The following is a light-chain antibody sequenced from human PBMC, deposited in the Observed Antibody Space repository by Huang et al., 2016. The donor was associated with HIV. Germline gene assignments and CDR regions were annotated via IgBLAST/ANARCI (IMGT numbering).Light chain of an antibody. J-gene: IGKJ5*01. CDR3: QQRFSTTIT. V-gene: IGKV1-39*01. Sequence: DIQMTQSPPSLSASVGESVTIACRASQNVNQYLNWYQQKPGQAPRHLIFAASRLRSGGPARFSGSGSGTEFTLTISSLQLEDFATYYCQQRFSTTITFGQGTRLDIK. CDR2: AAS. CDR1: QNVNQY.